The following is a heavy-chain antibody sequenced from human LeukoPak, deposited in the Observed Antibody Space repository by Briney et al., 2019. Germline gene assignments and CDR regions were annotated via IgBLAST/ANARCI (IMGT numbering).Heavy chain of an antibody. CDR2: IYYSGST. CDR1: GGSISSYY. J-gene: IGHJ2*01. Sequence: SETLSLTCTVSGGSISSYYWSWIPQPPRKGLEWSGYIYYSGSTNYNPSLKSRVTISVDTSKNQFSLKLSSVTAADTAVYYCASRVGGSRAAAAYFDLWGRGTLVTVSS. D-gene: IGHD6-13*01. V-gene: IGHV4-59*08. CDR3: ASRVGGSRAAAAYFDL.